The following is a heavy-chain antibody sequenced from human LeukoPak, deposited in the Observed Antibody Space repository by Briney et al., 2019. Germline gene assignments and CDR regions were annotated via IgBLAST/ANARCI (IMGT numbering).Heavy chain of an antibody. D-gene: IGHD3-16*01. Sequence: GGSLRLSCAASGFTFSSYWMHWVRQAPGEGLVWVSRINSDGSITTSADSVRGRFTISRDNAKNTLYLQMNSLRAEDTAVYYWGGGGGGGGVDYWGQGTLVTVSS. CDR2: INSDGSIT. J-gene: IGHJ4*02. CDR1: GFTFSSYW. V-gene: IGHV3-74*03. CDR3: GGGGGGGGVDY.